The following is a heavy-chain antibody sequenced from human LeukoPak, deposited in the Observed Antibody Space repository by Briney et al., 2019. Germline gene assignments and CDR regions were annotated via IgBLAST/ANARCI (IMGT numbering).Heavy chain of an antibody. Sequence: SETLSLTCNASGCSISSYYRRWIRQPPGKGLEWIGYIYYSGGTNYNPSHKIRVTISGDTSKNQCSLKLSSVTAADTAVYYCVRAQYSSSWDKIYYFDYWGQGTLVTVSS. V-gene: IGHV4-59*01. CDR1: GCSISSYY. CDR2: IYYSGGT. J-gene: IGHJ4*02. CDR3: VRAQYSSSWDKIYYFDY. D-gene: IGHD6-13*01.